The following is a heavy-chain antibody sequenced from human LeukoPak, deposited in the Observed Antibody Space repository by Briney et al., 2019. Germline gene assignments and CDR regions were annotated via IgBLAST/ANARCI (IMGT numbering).Heavy chain of an antibody. J-gene: IGHJ4*02. CDR3: TRFKSTVTTLFDY. Sequence: PGGSLRLPCTVSGFSFGDFAMTWFRQAPGKGLEWVGFIRSKTYDGTTQYAASVKGRFTISRDDSKSIAYLQMNSLKTEDTAVYYCTRFKSTVTTLFDYWGQGTLVTVSS. D-gene: IGHD4-17*01. CDR2: IRSKTYDGTT. CDR1: GFSFGDFA. V-gene: IGHV3-49*03.